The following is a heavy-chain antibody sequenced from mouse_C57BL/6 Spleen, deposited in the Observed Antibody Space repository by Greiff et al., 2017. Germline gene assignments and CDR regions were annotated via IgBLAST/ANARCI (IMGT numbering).Heavy chain of an antibody. D-gene: IGHD1-1*01. CDR2: IYPGDGDT. CDR1: GYAFSSSW. J-gene: IGHJ1*03. Sequence: VQLQQSGPELVKPGASVKISCKASGYAFSSSWMNWVKQRPGKGLEWIGRIYPGDGDTNYNGKFKGKATLTADKSSSTAYMQLSSLTSEDSAVYFCARFPHYYGSSDWYFDVWGTGTTVTVSS. CDR3: ARFPHYYGSSDWYFDV. V-gene: IGHV1-82*01.